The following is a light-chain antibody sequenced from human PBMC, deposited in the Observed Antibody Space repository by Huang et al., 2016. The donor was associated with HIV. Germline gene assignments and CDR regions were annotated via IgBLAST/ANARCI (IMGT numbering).Light chain of an antibody. V-gene: IGKV4-1*01. J-gene: IGKJ1*01. CDR2: WAS. CDR3: QQYYSSPWT. Sequence: DIVMTQSPDSLAVSLGERATINCKSSQSVLYVSNNKDYLSWYQQKSGHPPKLLIYWASIRESGVPVRFSGSGSGTNFTLTISSLQAEDVARYYCQQYYSSPWTFGQGTGVEIK. CDR1: QSVLYVSNNKDY.